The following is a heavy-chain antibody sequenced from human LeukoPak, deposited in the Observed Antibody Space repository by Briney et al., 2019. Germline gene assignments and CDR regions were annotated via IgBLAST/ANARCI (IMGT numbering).Heavy chain of an antibody. D-gene: IGHD1-1*01. CDR3: AREAPDWDVPDY. J-gene: IGHJ4*01. Sequence: GGSLRLSCAASGFTFSSHNMNWVRQAPGKGPEWVSFISSNGRQKYYEDSVKGRFTISRDNAKTSLYLHLDSLTADDTAVYYCAREAPDWDVPDYCGHGTLVIV. V-gene: IGHV3-21*01. CDR2: ISSNGRQK. CDR1: GFTFSSHN.